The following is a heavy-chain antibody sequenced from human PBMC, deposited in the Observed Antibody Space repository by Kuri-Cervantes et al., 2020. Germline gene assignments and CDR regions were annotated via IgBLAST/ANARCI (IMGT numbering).Heavy chain of an antibody. CDR2: IYHSGST. Sequence: GSLRLSCAVSGGSISSSNWWSWVRQPPGKGLEWIGEIYHSGSTNYNPSLKSRVTISVDTSKNQFSLKLSSVTAADTAVYYCARGRMVQGQTRRWFDPWGQGTLVTVSS. D-gene: IGHD3-10*01. CDR3: ARGRMVQGQTRRWFDP. CDR1: GGSISSSNW. J-gene: IGHJ5*02. V-gene: IGHV4-4*02.